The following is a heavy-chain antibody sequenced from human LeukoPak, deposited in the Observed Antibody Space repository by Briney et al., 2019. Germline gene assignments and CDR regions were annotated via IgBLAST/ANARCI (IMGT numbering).Heavy chain of an antibody. Sequence: GRSLRLSCAASGFTFSSYAMHWVRQAPGKGLEWVAVIPYDGSNKYCADSVKGRFTISRDNSKNTLYLQMNSLRAEDTAVYYCARGGDYGDYSADYWGQGTLVTVSS. V-gene: IGHV3-30-3*01. CDR1: GFTFSSYA. J-gene: IGHJ4*02. D-gene: IGHD4-17*01. CDR3: ARGGDYGDYSADY. CDR2: IPYDGSNK.